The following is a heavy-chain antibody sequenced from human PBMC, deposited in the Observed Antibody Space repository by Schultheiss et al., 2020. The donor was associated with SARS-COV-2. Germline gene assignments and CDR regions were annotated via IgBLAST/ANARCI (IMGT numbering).Heavy chain of an antibody. CDR3: ARVSQGTGYPGHYYYYYGMDV. D-gene: IGHD3/OR15-3a*01. CDR2: ISSSSSYI. J-gene: IGHJ6*02. CDR1: GFTFSSYW. V-gene: IGHV3-21*01. Sequence: GGSLRLSCAASGFTFSSYWMSWVRQAPGKGLEWVSSISSSSSYIYYADSVKGRFTISRDNAKNTLYLQMNSLRAEDTAVYYCARVSQGTGYPGHYYYYYGMDVWGQGTTVTVSS.